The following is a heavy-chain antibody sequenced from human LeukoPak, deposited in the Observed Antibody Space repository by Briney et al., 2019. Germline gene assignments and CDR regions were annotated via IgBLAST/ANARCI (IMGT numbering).Heavy chain of an antibody. CDR1: GGSISSSNW. CDR3: ARQYYYDSSGRLRPTSLTRPFDY. D-gene: IGHD3-22*01. Sequence: SGTLSLTCAVSGGSISSSNWWSWVRQPPGKGLEWIGEINHSGSTNYNPSLKSRVTISVDTSKNQFSLKLSSVTAADTAVYYCARQYYYDSSGRLRPTSLTRPFDYWGQGTLVTVSS. V-gene: IGHV4-4*02. CDR2: INHSGST. J-gene: IGHJ4*02.